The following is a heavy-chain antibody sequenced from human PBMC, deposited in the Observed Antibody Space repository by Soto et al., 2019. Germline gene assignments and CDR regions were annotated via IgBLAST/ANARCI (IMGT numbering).Heavy chain of an antibody. CDR2: IHFSGET. CDR1: GASIGRGGYY. J-gene: IGHJ3*02. CDR3: AASYYAILTGHFAFDI. V-gene: IGHV4-31*03. Sequence: SETPSLTCTVSGASIGRGGYYWTWIRQHPGKALEWMGHIHFSGETNYNPSLKSRVTISVDTSKNQFSLKLSSVTAADTAVYYCAASYYAILTGHFAFDIWGHGTMVTVSS. D-gene: IGHD3-9*01.